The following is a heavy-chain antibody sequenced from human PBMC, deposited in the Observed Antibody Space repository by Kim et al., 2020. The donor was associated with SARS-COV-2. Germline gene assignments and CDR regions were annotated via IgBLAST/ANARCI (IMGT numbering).Heavy chain of an antibody. J-gene: IGHJ5*02. CDR2: ISAYNGNT. CDR3: AATTVFNWFDP. D-gene: IGHD1-26*01. CDR1: GYTFTSYG. V-gene: IGHV1-18*01. Sequence: ASVKVSCKASGYTFTSYGISWVRQAPGQGLEWMGWISAYNGNTNYAQKLQGRVTMTTDTSTSTAYMVLRSLRSDDTAVYYCAATTVFNWFDPWGQGTLVTVSS.